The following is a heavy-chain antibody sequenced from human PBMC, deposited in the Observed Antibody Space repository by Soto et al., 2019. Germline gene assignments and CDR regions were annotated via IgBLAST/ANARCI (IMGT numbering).Heavy chain of an antibody. Sequence: RGESLKISCKGSGYSFTSYWIGWVRQMPGKGLEWMGIIYPGDSDTRYSPSFQGQVTISADKSISTAYLQWSSLKASDTAMYYCAKGGLTYDFWSGYYTGSDMCWFDPWGQGTLVTVSS. CDR1: GYSFTSYW. J-gene: IGHJ5*02. CDR3: AKGGLTYDFWSGYYTGSDMCWFDP. CDR2: IYPGDSDT. D-gene: IGHD3-3*01. V-gene: IGHV5-51*01.